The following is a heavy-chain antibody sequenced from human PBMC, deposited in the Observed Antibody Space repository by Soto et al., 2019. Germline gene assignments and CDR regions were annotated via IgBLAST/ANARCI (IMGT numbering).Heavy chain of an antibody. Sequence: QVQLVQSGAEVKKPGSSVKVSCKASGGTFSSYAISWVRQAPGQGLEWMGGILPIFGTANYAPKFQGRVPITADESTSTAYMELSSLRSEDTAVYYCAREYDYDSAAPYYYYGMDVWGQGPTGTVSS. J-gene: IGHJ6*02. CDR1: GGTFSSYA. V-gene: IGHV1-69*01. D-gene: IGHD3-16*01. CDR2: ILPIFGTA. CDR3: AREYDYDSAAPYYYYGMDV.